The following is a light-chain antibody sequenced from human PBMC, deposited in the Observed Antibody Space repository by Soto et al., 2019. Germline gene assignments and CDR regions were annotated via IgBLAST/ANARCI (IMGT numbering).Light chain of an antibody. Sequence: QSALTQPRSMSGSPGQSVTISCTGTSSDVGAYNYVSWYQQHSGKAPKFMIYDVSKRPSGVPDRFSGSKSGNTASLTISGLQAEDEADYYCCSYAGTYSYVFGTGTKVTVL. J-gene: IGLJ1*01. CDR1: SSDVGAYNY. V-gene: IGLV2-11*01. CDR3: CSYAGTYSYV. CDR2: DVS.